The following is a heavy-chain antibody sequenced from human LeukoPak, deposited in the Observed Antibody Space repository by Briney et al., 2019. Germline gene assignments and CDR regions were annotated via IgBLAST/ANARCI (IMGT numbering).Heavy chain of an antibody. CDR2: INHSGST. Sequence: SETLSLTCAVYGGSFSGYYWSWIRQPPGKGLEWIGEINHSGSTNYNPSLKSRVTISVDTSKNQFSLKLSSVTAADTAVYYCAREGSSSGYGYYYYYMDVWGKGTTVTVSS. CDR1: GGSFSGYY. V-gene: IGHV4-34*01. D-gene: IGHD6-13*01. J-gene: IGHJ6*03. CDR3: AREGSSSGYGYYYYYMDV.